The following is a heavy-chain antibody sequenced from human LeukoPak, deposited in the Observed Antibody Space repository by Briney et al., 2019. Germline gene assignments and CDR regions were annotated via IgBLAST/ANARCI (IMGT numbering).Heavy chain of an antibody. CDR1: GGSISSGGYY. Sequence: PSETLSLTCTVSGGSISSGGYYWSWIRQHPGKGLEWIGYIYYSGSTYYNPSLKSRVTISVDTSKNQFSLKLSSVTAADTAVYYCAREMVVPAADYYYYYMDVWGKGTTVTVSS. D-gene: IGHD2-2*01. J-gene: IGHJ6*03. V-gene: IGHV4-31*03. CDR3: AREMVVPAADYYYYYMDV. CDR2: IYYSGST.